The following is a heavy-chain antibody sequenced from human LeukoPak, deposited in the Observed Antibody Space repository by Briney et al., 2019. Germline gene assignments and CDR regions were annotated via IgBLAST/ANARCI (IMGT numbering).Heavy chain of an antibody. CDR3: ARDLGMTDGDYVSYFDY. CDR2: IKSSNSYT. Sequence: GGGLRHSCSFSVFTFSDYYMSWIRQAPGKGLGWVSYIKSSNSYTTHADSVTGRFYAGSVKGRFTIARDNAKNSPYLQMNSLRAENTALYYGARDLGMTDGDYVSYFDYWGQGTLVTVSS. CDR1: VFTFSDYY. V-gene: IGHV3-11*06. D-gene: IGHD4-17*01. J-gene: IGHJ4*02.